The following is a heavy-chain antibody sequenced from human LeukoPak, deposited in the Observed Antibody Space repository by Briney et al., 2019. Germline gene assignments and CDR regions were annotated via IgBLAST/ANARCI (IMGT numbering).Heavy chain of an antibody. Sequence: GGSLRLSCAASGFTFSSYSMNWVRQAPGKGLEWVSSISSSSSYIYYADSVKGRFIISRDNAKNSLYLQMNSLRAEDTAVYYCAREVRGVIPWFDPWGQGTLVTVSS. CDR3: AREVRGVIPWFDP. CDR2: ISSSSSYI. CDR1: GFTFSSYS. D-gene: IGHD3-10*01. V-gene: IGHV3-21*01. J-gene: IGHJ5*02.